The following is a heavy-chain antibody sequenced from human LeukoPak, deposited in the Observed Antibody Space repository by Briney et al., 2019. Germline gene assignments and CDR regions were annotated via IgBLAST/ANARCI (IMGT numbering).Heavy chain of an antibody. D-gene: IGHD5-18*01. CDR1: GGSFSGYY. CDR2: INHSGST. CDR3: ARERGYSYGNG. Sequence: SETLSLTCAVYGGSFSGYYWSWIRQPPGKGLEWIGEINHSGSTNYNPSLKSPVTISVDTSKNQFSLKLSSVTAADTAVYYCARERGYSYGNGWGQGTLVTVSS. V-gene: IGHV4-34*01. J-gene: IGHJ4*02.